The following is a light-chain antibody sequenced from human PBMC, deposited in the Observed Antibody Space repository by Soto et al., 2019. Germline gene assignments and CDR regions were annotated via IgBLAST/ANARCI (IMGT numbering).Light chain of an antibody. Sequence: IQLTQSPSSLSASVGDRVTITCRASQGLSSYLTWYQQKPGRAPKPLSYAASTLHSGVPSKFSGSGSGTDFTLTISSLQPEDFATYYCQQLNSYPLTFGGGTKVDIK. CDR3: QQLNSYPLT. CDR2: AAS. V-gene: IGKV1-9*01. CDR1: QGLSSY. J-gene: IGKJ4*01.